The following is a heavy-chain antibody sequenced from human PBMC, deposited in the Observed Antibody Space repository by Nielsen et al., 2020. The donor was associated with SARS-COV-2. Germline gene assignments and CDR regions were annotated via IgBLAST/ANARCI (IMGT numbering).Heavy chain of an antibody. V-gene: IGHV5-51*01. CDR3: ARPSGFGEFFYYYYGMDV. CDR1: GYSFTSYW. CDR2: IYPGDSDT. Sequence: KVSCKGSGYSFTSYWIGWVRQMPGKGLEWMGIIYPGDSDTRYSPSFQGQVTISADKSISTAYLQWSSLKASDTAMYYCARPSGFGEFFYYYYGMDVWGQGTTVTVSS. D-gene: IGHD3-10*01. J-gene: IGHJ6*02.